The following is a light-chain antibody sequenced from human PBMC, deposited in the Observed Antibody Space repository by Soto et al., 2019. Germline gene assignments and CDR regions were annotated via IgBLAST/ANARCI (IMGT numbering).Light chain of an antibody. Sequence: AIQLTQSPSSLSASVGDRVTITCRASQGISSALAWYQQKPGKAPKLLIYDASSLESGVPSRFSGSGSGTALTLTISSLQPEDFATYYCQQFNSYLMYTFGQGTKLEIK. J-gene: IGKJ2*01. CDR2: DAS. CDR1: QGISSA. V-gene: IGKV1-13*02. CDR3: QQFNSYLMYT.